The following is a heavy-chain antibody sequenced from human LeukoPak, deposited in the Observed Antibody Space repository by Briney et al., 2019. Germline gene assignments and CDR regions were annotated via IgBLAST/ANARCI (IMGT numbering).Heavy chain of an antibody. J-gene: IGHJ3*02. CDR1: GFTFSTYA. D-gene: IGHD4-11*01. CDR3: ARDATVSDAFDI. V-gene: IGHV3-30-3*01. Sequence: GRSLRLSCAASGFTFSTYAMHWVRQAPGKGLGWLALISYDGSNKYYPDSVRGRFTISRDDSKNTLYLQMNSLRAEDTAVYYCARDATVSDAFDIWGQGTMVTVSS. CDR2: ISYDGSNK.